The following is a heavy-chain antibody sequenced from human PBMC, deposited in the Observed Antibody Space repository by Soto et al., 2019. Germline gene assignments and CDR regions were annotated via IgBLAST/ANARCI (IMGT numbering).Heavy chain of an antibody. V-gene: IGHV2-5*01. Sequence: QITLKESGPTLVKPTQTLTLTCTFSGFSLSTSGVGEGWLRHPPGKALEWLALIYWNDDKRYSPSLKSRLTITKDTSKIQLVPTMTDMDPVDTATYYCSHSLLRYFDWFSFDYWGQGTLVTVSS. CDR3: SHSLLRYFDWFSFDY. CDR1: GFSLSTSGVG. D-gene: IGHD3-9*01. J-gene: IGHJ4*02. CDR2: IYWNDDK.